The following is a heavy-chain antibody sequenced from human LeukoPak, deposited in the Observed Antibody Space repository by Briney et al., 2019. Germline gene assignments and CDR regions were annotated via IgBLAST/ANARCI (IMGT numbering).Heavy chain of an antibody. CDR2: IKSKTHGNTT. Sequence: GGSLRLSCVDSGFTFSDAWMNWVRQVPGKGLEWIGCIKSKTHGNTTECAAPVKGRFTISRDDSKNTLYLQMNSLKIEDSGLYYCATRGATYTYGYSWFDPWGQGTLVTVSS. J-gene: IGHJ5*02. CDR3: ATRGATYTYGYSWFDP. D-gene: IGHD5-18*01. CDR1: GFTFSDAW. V-gene: IGHV3-15*01.